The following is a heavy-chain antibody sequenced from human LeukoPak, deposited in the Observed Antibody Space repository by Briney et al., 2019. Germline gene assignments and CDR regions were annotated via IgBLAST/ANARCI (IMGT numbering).Heavy chain of an antibody. Sequence: SVKVSRKASGGTFSSYAISWVRQAPGQGLEWMGGIIPVFGTANYAQKFQGRVTITTDESTSTAYMELSSLRSEDTAVYYCARVGSPHYYYYMDVWGKGTTVTVSS. J-gene: IGHJ6*03. CDR3: ARVGSPHYYYYMDV. V-gene: IGHV1-69*05. D-gene: IGHD2-15*01. CDR1: GGTFSSYA. CDR2: IIPVFGTA.